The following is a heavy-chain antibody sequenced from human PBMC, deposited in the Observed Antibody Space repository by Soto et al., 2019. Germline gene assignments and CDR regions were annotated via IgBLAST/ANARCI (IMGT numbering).Heavy chain of an antibody. CDR2: ISAYNGNT. V-gene: IGHV1-18*01. D-gene: IGHD3-22*01. CDR1: GYTFTSYG. CDR3: AATLYDSSGYYYVGAFDI. J-gene: IGHJ3*02. Sequence: QVQLVQSGAEVKKPGASVKVSCKASGYTFTSYGISWVRQAPGQGLEWMGWISAYNGNTNYAQKLQGRVTMTTDTSTSTAYMELRSLRSDDTAVYYCAATLYDSSGYYYVGAFDIWGQGTIVTVSS.